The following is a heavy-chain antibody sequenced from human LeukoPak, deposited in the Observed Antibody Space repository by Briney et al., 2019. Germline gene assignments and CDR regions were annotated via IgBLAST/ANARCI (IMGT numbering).Heavy chain of an antibody. V-gene: IGHV4-34*01. CDR2: INHSGST. D-gene: IGHD3-10*01. CDR1: GGSFSGYY. Sequence: PSETLSLTCAVYGGSFSGYYWSWIRQPPGEGLEWIGEINHSGSTNYNPSLKSRVTISVDTSKNQFSLKLSSVTAADTAVYYCARGSPHLYGSGSYYIHWGQGTLVTVSS. CDR3: ARGSPHLYGSGSYYIH. J-gene: IGHJ4*02.